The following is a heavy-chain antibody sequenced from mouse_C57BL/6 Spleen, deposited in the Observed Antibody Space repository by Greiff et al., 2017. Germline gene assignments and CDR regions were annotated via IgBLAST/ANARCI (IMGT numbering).Heavy chain of an antibody. CDR2: IWSDGST. CDR3: ARHGDYDDSYAMDY. CDR1: GFSLTSYG. D-gene: IGHD2-4*01. J-gene: IGHJ4*01. Sequence: VKLVESGPGLVAPSQSLSITCTVSGFSLTSYGVHWVRQPPGKGLEWLVVIWSDGSTTYNSALKSRLSISKDNSKSQVFLKMNSLQTDDTAMYYCARHGDYDDSYAMDYWGQGTSVTVSS. V-gene: IGHV2-6-1*01.